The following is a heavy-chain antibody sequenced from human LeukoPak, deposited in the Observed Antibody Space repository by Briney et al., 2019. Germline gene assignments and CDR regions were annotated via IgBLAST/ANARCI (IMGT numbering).Heavy chain of an antibody. CDR2: ISNSGTTI. J-gene: IGHJ4*02. Sequence: GGSLRLSCAASGFTFGDYYMNWIRQAPGKGLEWLSYISNSGTTIYYADSVRGRFTISRDNNKNSLYLQMHSLRAEDTAVYYCAGDGGSGWSLDFWGPGTLVTVSS. CDR1: GFTFGDYY. V-gene: IGHV3-11*01. D-gene: IGHD6-19*01. CDR3: AGDGGSGWSLDF.